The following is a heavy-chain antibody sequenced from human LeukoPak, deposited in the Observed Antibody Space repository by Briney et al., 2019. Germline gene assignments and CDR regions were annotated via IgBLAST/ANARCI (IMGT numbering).Heavy chain of an antibody. D-gene: IGHD6-19*01. Sequence: PSETLSLTCTVSGGSISSYYWSWIRQPPGKGLDWIGYIYYSGSTNYNPSLKSRVTISVDTSKNQFSLKLSSVTAADTAVSYCARIKGLGSGWAYFDYWGQGTLVTVSS. V-gene: IGHV4-59*01. CDR2: IYYSGST. CDR3: ARIKGLGSGWAYFDY. CDR1: GGSISSYY. J-gene: IGHJ4*02.